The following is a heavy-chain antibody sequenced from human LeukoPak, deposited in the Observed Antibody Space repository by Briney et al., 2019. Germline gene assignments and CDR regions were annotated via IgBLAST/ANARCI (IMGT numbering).Heavy chain of an antibody. CDR3: ARDLGDRWGLWGSYRYPLDH. J-gene: IGHJ4*02. CDR1: EFTFSEYI. V-gene: IGHV3-21*01. D-gene: IGHD3-16*02. Sequence: GGSLILSCAASEFTFSEYIINSVRQAPGKGLGWVASISSTSTYRNYADSVTDQFTISRDNAKNSLYLQMNGLRAEDTAVYYCARDLGDRWGLWGSYRYPLDHWGQGTPVTVSS. CDR2: ISSTSTYR.